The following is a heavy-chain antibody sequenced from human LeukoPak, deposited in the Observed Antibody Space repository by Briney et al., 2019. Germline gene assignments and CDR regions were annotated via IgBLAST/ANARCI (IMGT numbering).Heavy chain of an antibody. D-gene: IGHD6-19*01. CDR1: GFTFSEYA. CDR2: ISYDGRQK. J-gene: IGHJ6*03. V-gene: IGHV3-30-3*01. Sequence: GGSLRLSCAASGFTFSEYAMHWVRQAPGKGLEWVAVISYDGRQKYYGDSVEGRFTISRDNYKNTVFLQVSSLRAEDTAVYYCVRIEGSGWTGYMDVWGKGTAVTVSS. CDR3: VRIEGSGWTGYMDV.